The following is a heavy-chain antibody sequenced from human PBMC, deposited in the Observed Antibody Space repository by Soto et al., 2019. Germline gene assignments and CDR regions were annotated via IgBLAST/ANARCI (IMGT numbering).Heavy chain of an antibody. Sequence: QTKRKGLEWIGYIHHTGTTSSNMSLKSRVTISVDRSKNQFSLKLSSVTAADPAVYYCARGIFYCDSNDGYGYDL. CDR3: ARGIFYCDSNDGYGYDL. CDR2: IHHTGTT. J-gene: IGHJ2*01. V-gene: IGHV4-30-2*01. D-gene: IGHD3-22*01.